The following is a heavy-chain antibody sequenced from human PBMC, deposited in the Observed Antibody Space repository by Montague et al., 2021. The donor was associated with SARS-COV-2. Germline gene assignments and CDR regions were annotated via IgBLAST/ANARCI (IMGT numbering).Heavy chain of an antibody. Sequence: CAISGDSVSSNSAAWNWIRQSPSRGLEWLGRTYYRSKWYNDYAVSVKSRITINPDTSKNQFSLKLSSVTAADTAVYYCARLWDTVYYYYGMDVWGQGTTVTVSS. CDR1: GDSVSSNSAA. J-gene: IGHJ6*02. D-gene: IGHD1-26*01. CDR3: ARLWDTVYYYYGMDV. V-gene: IGHV6-1*01. CDR2: TYYRSKWYN.